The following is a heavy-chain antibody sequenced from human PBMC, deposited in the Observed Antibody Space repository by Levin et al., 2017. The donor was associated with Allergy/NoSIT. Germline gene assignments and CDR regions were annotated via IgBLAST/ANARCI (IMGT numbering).Heavy chain of an antibody. CDR1: GGSISGGGYH. V-gene: IGHV4-31*03. CDR2: IYYSGST. D-gene: IGHD2-2*03. Sequence: LRLSCTVSGGSISGGGYHWTWIRQHPEKGLEWIGYIYYSGSTFYNPSLPRRLMISVDTSKNQFSLNVSSVTAADTAVYYCAREDGSTFDFWGQGALVTVAS. J-gene: IGHJ4*02. CDR3: AREDGSTFDF.